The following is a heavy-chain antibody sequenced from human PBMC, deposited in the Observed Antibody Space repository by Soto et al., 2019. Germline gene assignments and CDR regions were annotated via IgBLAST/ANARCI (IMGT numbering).Heavy chain of an antibody. Sequence: SETLSLTCTVSGGSISSSSYYWGWIRQPPGKGLEWIGSIDYSGSTYYNPSLKSRVTISVDTSKNQFSLKLNSVTAADTAVYYCARRDYDSSGYRPFYWFDPWGQGTLVTVSS. CDR1: GGSISSSSYY. J-gene: IGHJ5*02. D-gene: IGHD3-22*01. CDR2: IDYSGST. CDR3: ARRDYDSSGYRPFYWFDP. V-gene: IGHV4-39*01.